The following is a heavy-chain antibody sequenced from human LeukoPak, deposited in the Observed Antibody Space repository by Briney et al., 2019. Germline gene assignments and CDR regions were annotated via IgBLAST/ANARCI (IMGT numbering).Heavy chain of an antibody. J-gene: IGHJ5*02. CDR3: ARGLPIAAAGTPTRFDP. CDR2: XNADDGNT. V-gene: IGHV1-3*01. D-gene: IGHD6-13*01. Sequence: QAPGRGXEXXGLXNADDGNTRYSQRFQGRVTITRDTSANTAYMELSSLRSEDTAVYYCARGLPIAAAGTPTRFDPWGQGTLVTVSS.